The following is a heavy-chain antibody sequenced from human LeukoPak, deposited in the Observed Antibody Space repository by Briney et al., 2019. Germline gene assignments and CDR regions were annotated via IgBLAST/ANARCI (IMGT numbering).Heavy chain of an antibody. CDR3: AKAKVPAATDYNWFDP. D-gene: IGHD2-2*01. CDR2: IRYDGSNK. J-gene: IGHJ5*02. CDR1: GFTFSSYG. Sequence: PGGSLRLSCAASGFTFSSYGMHWVRQAPGKGLEWVAFIRYDGSNKYYADSVKGRFTISRDNSKNTLYLQMNSLRAEDTAVYYCAKAKVPAATDYNWFDPWGQGTLVTVPS. V-gene: IGHV3-30*02.